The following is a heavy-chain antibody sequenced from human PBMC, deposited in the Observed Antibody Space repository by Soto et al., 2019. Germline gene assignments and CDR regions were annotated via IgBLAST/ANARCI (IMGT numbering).Heavy chain of an antibody. V-gene: IGHV4-39*07. J-gene: IGHJ6*02. Sequence: PSETLSLTCTVSGGSISSSSYYWGWIRQPPGKGLEWIGSIYYSGSTYYNPSLKSRVTISVDTSKNQFSLKLSSVTAADTAIYFCAGYCSSSICPEDPYFGLEVWGQGPTATAS. D-gene: IGHD2-2*01. CDR2: IYYSGST. CDR3: AGYCSSSICPEDPYFGLEV. CDR1: GGSISSSSYY.